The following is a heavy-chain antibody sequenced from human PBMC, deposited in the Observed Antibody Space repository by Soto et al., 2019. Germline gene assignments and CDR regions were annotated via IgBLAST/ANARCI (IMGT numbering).Heavy chain of an antibody. V-gene: IGHV4-34*01. CDR3: ARGIGYCSSTNCYSSRHVRFDS. J-gene: IGHJ4*02. Sequence: SESLSLTGAVYGGSFSGYYWTWIRQTPGKGLEWIGEINHSGTTKYNPPLKSQVTISIDTSKNQFSLHVTSVTAADTAVYFCARGIGYCSSTNCYSSRHVRFDSWGQGSLVT. CDR2: INHSGTT. D-gene: IGHD2-2*01. CDR1: GGSFSGYY.